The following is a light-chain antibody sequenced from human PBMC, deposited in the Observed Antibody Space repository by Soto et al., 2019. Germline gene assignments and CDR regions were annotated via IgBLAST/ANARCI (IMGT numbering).Light chain of an antibody. V-gene: IGKV3-20*01. CDR2: GAS. CDR3: QQYVTSLWA. CDR1: QSVSSSF. J-gene: IGKJ1*01. Sequence: EIVLTQSPGTLSLSPGERATLSCRASQSVSSSFLAWYQQKPGQAPRLLIYGASNRATGIPDRFSGSGSGTAFPLTISRLEPEDFAVYYCQQYVTSLWAFGQGTKVAIE.